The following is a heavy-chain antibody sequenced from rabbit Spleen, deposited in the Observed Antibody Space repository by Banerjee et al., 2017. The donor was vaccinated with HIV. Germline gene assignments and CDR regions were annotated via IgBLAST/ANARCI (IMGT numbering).Heavy chain of an antibody. V-gene: IGHV1S40*01. Sequence: QSLEESGGDLVKPGASLTLTCTASGFAFSSRYYMCWVRQAPGKGLEWIACIYDGSSTSTKYATWAKGRFTISKTSSTTVTLQMTSLTVADTATYFCARGSATMTMVITGYYFNLWGQGTLFTVS. CDR3: ARGSATMTMVITGYYFNL. J-gene: IGHJ4*01. D-gene: IGHD2-1*01. CDR2: IYDGSSTST. CDR1: GFAFSSRYY.